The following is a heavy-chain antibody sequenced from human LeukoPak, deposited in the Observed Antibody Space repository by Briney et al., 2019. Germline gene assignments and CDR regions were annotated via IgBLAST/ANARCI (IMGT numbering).Heavy chain of an antibody. D-gene: IGHD5-18*01. J-gene: IGHJ4*02. CDR3: AKDIRAEYRYGLQSDY. V-gene: IGHV3-9*03. Sequence: PGRSLRLSXAASGFTFDGYAMHWVRQAPGKGLEWVAGIGWNSGSIGYADSVKGRFTISRDNAKKSLYLQMNSLRAEDMAMYYCAKDIRAEYRYGLQSDYWGQGTLVTVSS. CDR2: IGWNSGSI. CDR1: GFTFDGYA.